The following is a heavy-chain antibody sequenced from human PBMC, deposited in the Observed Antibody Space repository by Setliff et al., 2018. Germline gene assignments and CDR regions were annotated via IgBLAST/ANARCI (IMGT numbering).Heavy chain of an antibody. J-gene: IGHJ6*03. CDR1: GGSITGHY. V-gene: IGHV4-59*11. CDR3: ARWMEYYQRDNRGEGGMDV. CDR2: SHYTGSP. Sequence: PSETLSLTCSVSGGSITGHYWSWIRQTPGKGLEWIGYSHYTGSPNYKNPSLASRATRSVDSAKNQVSLRLSSVTAADTAVYYCARWMEYYQRDNRGEGGMDVWGKGTTVTGS. D-gene: IGHD2-2*01.